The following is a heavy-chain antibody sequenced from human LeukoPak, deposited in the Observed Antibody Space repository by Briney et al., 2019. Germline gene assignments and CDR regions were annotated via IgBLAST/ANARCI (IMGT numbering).Heavy chain of an antibody. D-gene: IGHD1-26*01. CDR1: GFTFSSYS. CDR2: ITSSNNHI. J-gene: IGHJ4*02. Sequence: GGSLRLSCAASGFTFSSYSMNWVRQAPGEGLEWVSFITSSNNHIDYADSVKGRFTISRDSAKNSLYLQMNSLRAEDTALYFCARGSGSGSWLIDYWGQGALVTVSS. CDR3: ARGSGSGSWLIDY. V-gene: IGHV3-21*01.